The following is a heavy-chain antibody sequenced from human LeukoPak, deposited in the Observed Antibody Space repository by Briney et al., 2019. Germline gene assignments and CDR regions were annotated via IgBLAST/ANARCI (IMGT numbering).Heavy chain of an antibody. CDR3: ARVGDSSGYYLTSFDY. CDR1: GYTFTSHA. V-gene: IGHV7-4-1*02. CDR2: INTNTGNP. Sequence: ASVKVSCKASGYTFTSHAMNWVRQAPGQGLEWMGWINTNTGNPTYAQGFTGRFVFSLDTSVSTAYLQISSLKAEDTAVYYCARVGDSSGYYLTSFDYWGQGTLVTVSS. D-gene: IGHD3-22*01. J-gene: IGHJ4*02.